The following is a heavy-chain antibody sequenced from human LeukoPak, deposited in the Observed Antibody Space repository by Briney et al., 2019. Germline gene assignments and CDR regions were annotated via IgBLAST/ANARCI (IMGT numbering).Heavy chain of an antibody. CDR2: ISASGGNT. D-gene: IGHD4-17*01. CDR1: GFTFSSYA. CDR3: AITGGPTVTAFDL. V-gene: IGHV3-23*01. J-gene: IGHJ4*02. Sequence: GGSLRLSCAASGFTFSSYAMTWVRQAPGTGLEWVSLISASGGNTYYADSVKGRFTISRDNSKNTLSLQMNSLRAEDTAVYYCAITGGPTVTAFDLWGQGILVTVSS.